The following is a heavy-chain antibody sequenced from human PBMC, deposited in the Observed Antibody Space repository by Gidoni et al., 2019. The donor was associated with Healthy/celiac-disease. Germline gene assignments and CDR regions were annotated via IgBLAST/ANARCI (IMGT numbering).Heavy chain of an antibody. CDR3: AVLEERGRHY. V-gene: IGHV4-34*01. J-gene: IGHJ4*02. CDR1: VGSFSGYY. D-gene: IGHD2-8*01. CDR2: INHSGST. Sequence: QVQLQQWGAGLLKPSETLSLTCAVYVGSFSGYYWSWIRQPPGKGLEWIGEINHSGSTNYNPSLKSRVTISVDTSKNQFSLKLSFVTAADTAVYYCAVLEERGRHYWGQGTLVTVSS.